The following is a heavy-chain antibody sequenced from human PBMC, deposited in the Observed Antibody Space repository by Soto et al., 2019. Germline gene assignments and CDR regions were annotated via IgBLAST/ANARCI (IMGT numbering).Heavy chain of an antibody. CDR3: ARNGNDYGDYVPHNWFDP. J-gene: IGHJ5*02. Sequence: PGESLKISFTGSGYIFTSYWISWVRQMTGKCVEWMGSIDPSDSYTNYSPSFQGRVTISADKSISTAYLQWSSLKDSDTAMYYCARNGNDYGDYVPHNWFDPWGQGTLVTVSS. CDR1: GYIFTSYW. V-gene: IGHV5-10-1*01. D-gene: IGHD4-17*01. CDR2: IDPSDSYT.